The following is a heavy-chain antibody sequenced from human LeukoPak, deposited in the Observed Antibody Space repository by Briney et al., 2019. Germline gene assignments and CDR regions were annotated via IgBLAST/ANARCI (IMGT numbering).Heavy chain of an antibody. J-gene: IGHJ4*02. V-gene: IGHV3-30-3*01. CDR2: ISYDGSNK. CDR3: ARSIGGYDYFDY. D-gene: IGHD5-12*01. CDR1: GFTFSSYA. Sequence: GPLRLSCAASGFTFSSYAMHWVRQAPGKGLEWVAVISYDGSNKYYADSVKGRFTISRDNSKNTLYLQMNSLRAEDTAVYYCARSIGGYDYFDYWGQGTLVTVSS.